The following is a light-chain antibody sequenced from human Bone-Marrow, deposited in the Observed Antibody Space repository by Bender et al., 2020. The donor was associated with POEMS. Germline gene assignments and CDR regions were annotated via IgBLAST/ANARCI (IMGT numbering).Light chain of an antibody. J-gene: IGLJ3*02. V-gene: IGLV4-69*01. CDR2: VNSDGSH. Sequence: QLVLTQSPSASASLGASVKLTCTLSRGHSSYAIAWHQQQPEKSPRYLMKVNSDGSHRKGVGIPDRFSGSSYGAERYLTISRLQSEDEADYYCQTWGTGIRVFGGGTKLTVL. CDR1: RGHSSYA. CDR3: QTWGTGIRV.